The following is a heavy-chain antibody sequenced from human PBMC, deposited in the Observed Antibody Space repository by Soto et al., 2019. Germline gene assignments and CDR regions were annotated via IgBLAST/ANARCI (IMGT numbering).Heavy chain of an antibody. Sequence: PGGSLRLSCAASGFTVSSHDMSWVPQAPAKGLEWVSVIYGGGSTYYADSVKGRFTISRDNSKNTLYLQMNSLRAEDTAVYYCARDVASSNYYYSMAVWVQGTTFTVSS. CDR1: GFTVSSHD. CDR3: ARDVASSNYYYSMAV. D-gene: IGHD6-6*01. V-gene: IGHV3-53*01. CDR2: IYGGGST. J-gene: IGHJ6*02.